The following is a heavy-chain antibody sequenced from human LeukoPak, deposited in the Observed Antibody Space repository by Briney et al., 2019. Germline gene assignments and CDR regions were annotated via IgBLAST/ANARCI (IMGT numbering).Heavy chain of an antibody. Sequence: SETLSLTCSVSGGSINRFYFSWIRQPAGKGLEWIGRIYSNGSPDDNPSLKSRVTMSVDTSKNQVFLKLSSVTVADTAVYYCARDRYYYGSGSYYNWFDPWGQGTLVTVSS. CDR1: GGSINRFY. V-gene: IGHV4-4*07. CDR3: ARDRYYYGSGSYYNWFDP. D-gene: IGHD3-10*01. CDR2: IYSNGSP. J-gene: IGHJ5*02.